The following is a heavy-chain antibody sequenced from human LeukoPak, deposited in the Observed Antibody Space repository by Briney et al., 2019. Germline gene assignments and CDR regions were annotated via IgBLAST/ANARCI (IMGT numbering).Heavy chain of an antibody. V-gene: IGHV4-30-2*01. CDR2: IYHSGST. D-gene: IGHD6-13*01. CDR1: GGSISSGGYS. CDR3: ARAPYSSSWSAEYFQH. Sequence: SQTLSLTCAVSGGSISSGGYSWSWIRQPPGKGLEWIGYIYHSGSTYYNPSLKSRVTISVDTSKNQFSLKLSSVTAADTAVYYCARAPYSSSWSAEYFQHWGQGTLVTVSS. J-gene: IGHJ1*01.